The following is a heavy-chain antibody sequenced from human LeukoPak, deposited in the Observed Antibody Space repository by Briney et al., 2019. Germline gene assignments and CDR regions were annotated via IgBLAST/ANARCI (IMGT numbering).Heavy chain of an antibody. CDR3: ARVTTVTSVDY. Sequence: SETLSLTCTVSGGSIGFYYWNWIRQPPGKGLEWIGCVYYSGSTNYNPSLKSRVTISVDTSKNQFSLKLSSVTAADTAVYYCARVTTVTSVDYWGQGTLVTVSS. V-gene: IGHV4-59*01. CDR2: VYYSGST. J-gene: IGHJ4*02. D-gene: IGHD4-17*01. CDR1: GGSIGFYY.